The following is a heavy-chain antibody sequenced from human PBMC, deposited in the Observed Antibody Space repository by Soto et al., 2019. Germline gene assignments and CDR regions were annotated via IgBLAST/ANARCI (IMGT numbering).Heavy chain of an antibody. CDR2: IIPIFGTA. V-gene: IGHV1-69*12. J-gene: IGHJ5*02. CDR1: GGTFSSYA. D-gene: IGHD2-2*01. Sequence: QVQLVQSGAEVKKPGSSVKVSCKASGGTFSSYAISWVRQAPGQGLEWMGGIIPIFGTATYAQKFQGRVTITADDSTSTAYMELSSLRSEDTAVYYCARPGSAAAAVPGWFDPWGQGTLVTVSS. CDR3: ARPGSAAAAVPGWFDP.